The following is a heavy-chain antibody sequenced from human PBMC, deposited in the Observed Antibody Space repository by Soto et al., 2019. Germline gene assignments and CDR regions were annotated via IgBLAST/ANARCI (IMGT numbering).Heavy chain of an antibody. D-gene: IGHD3-10*01. CDR3: ARQGFGVLHGLVDV. V-gene: IGHV4-59*08. CDR2: IYYSGST. J-gene: IGHJ6*02. CDR1: GGSISNYY. Sequence: PSETLRLRYAVDGGSISNYYWSWIRQPPGKGLEWIGYIYYSGSTNYNPSLKGRVSISVDTSKNQFSLTLTSVTAADTAVYYCARQGFGVLHGLVDVWGQGTTVTVSS.